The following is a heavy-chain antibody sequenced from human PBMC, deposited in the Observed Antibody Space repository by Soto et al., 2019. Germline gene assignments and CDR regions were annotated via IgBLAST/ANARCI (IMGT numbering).Heavy chain of an antibody. J-gene: IGHJ4*01. CDR1: GFTFSSFG. CDR3: AKGRFDVVTISPFDH. Sequence: PWRSLRLSCASSGFTFSSFGMHWVRQAPGKGLEWVAVISYDGSEENYADSVKGRATVSRDNSKNTVYLQMNRLRGDDSAIYYCAKGRFDVVTISPFDHWGQGTLVPVSS. CDR2: ISYDGSEE. V-gene: IGHV3-30*18. D-gene: IGHD3-3*02.